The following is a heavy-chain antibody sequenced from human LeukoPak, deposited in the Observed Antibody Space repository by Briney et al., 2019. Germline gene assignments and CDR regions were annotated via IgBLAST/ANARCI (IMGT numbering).Heavy chain of an antibody. Sequence: SETLSLTCAVSGGSISSSLWWTWVRQAPGKGVEWIGEIYHSGTTNSNPSLKSRVTILVDKSKNQFSLRLSSVTAADTAVYYCATMGSGSSYFDYWGQGTLVTVSS. CDR3: ATMGSGSSYFDY. V-gene: IGHV4-4*02. CDR2: IYHSGTT. D-gene: IGHD3-10*01. J-gene: IGHJ4*02. CDR1: GGSISSSLW.